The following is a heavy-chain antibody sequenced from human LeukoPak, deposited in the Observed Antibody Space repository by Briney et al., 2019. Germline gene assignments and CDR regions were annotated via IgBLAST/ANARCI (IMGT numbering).Heavy chain of an antibody. D-gene: IGHD5-12*01. CDR2: IYYSGTT. Sequence: SETLSLTCTVSGGSVSSPTYYWGWIRQPRGKGLEWIGSIYYSGTTYYNPSLKGRVTISVDTSKNQFSLNLNSVTAADTAVYYCAMSAYRGYGPLDYWGQGTLVTVSS. CDR1: GGSVSSPTYY. CDR3: AMSAYRGYGPLDY. J-gene: IGHJ4*02. V-gene: IGHV4-39*01.